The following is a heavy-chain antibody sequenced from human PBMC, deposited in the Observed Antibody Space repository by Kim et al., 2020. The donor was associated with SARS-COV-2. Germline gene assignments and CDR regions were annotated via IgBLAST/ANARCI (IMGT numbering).Heavy chain of an antibody. CDR3: MKGGWGWIWDH. CDR1: GFTFTGYA. Sequence: GGSLRLSCTTSGFTFTGYAMSWVRQAPGKGLEWVSSIDGSDGTTYYVDSVKGRFTISRENSKNTLYLQMNSLRADDTAVYYCMKGGWGWIWDHWGQGT. D-gene: IGHD2-2*03. V-gene: IGHV3-23*01. J-gene: IGHJ4*02. CDR2: IDGSDGTT.